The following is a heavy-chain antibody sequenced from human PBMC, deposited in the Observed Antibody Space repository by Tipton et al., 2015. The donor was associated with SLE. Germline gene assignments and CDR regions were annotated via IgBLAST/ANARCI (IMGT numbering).Heavy chain of an antibody. CDR1: GFTFSSYA. CDR2: ISYDGSNK. V-gene: IGHV3-30*04. Sequence: SLRLSCAASGFTFSSYAMHWVRQAPGKGLEWVAVISYDGSNKYYADSVKGRFTISRDNSKNTLYLQMNSLRAEDTAVYYCASLATTGIVQHWGQGTLVTVSS. CDR3: ASLATTGIVQH. D-gene: IGHD1-26*01. J-gene: IGHJ1*01.